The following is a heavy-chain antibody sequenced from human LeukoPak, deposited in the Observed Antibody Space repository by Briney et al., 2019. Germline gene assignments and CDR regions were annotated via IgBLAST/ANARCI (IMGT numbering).Heavy chain of an antibody. CDR2: ISSSSSYI. Sequence: GGSLRLSCAASGFTFSSYYMNWVRQAPGKGLEWVSSISSSSSYIYYADSVKGRFTISRDNAKNSLYLQMNSLRAEDTAVYYCARGAMATRYYFDYWGQGTLVTVSS. D-gene: IGHD5-24*01. CDR1: GFTFSSYY. V-gene: IGHV3-21*01. CDR3: ARGAMATRYYFDY. J-gene: IGHJ4*02.